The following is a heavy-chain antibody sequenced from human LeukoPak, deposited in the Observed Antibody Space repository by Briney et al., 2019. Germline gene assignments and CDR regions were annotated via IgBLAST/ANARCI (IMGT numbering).Heavy chain of an antibody. Sequence: GGSLRLSCAASGFTFSTYWMGWVRQPPGKGLEWVANIKQDGSEKYYVYSVTGRFTISRDNSKNTVYLQMNSLSTEDTAMYYCARDQSSGGRWLDYWGRGTLVTVSS. D-gene: IGHD2-15*01. CDR2: IKQDGSEK. CDR3: ARDQSSGGRWLDY. J-gene: IGHJ4*02. CDR1: GFTFSTYW. V-gene: IGHV3-7*01.